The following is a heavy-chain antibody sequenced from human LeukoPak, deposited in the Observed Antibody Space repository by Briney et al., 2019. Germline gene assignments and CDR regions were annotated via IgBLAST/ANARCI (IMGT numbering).Heavy chain of an antibody. CDR2: INPNSGGT. V-gene: IGHV1-2*02. D-gene: IGHD2-8*01. CDR3: ARWGGVQFDP. Sequence: ASVKVSCKASGYTFTGYYMHWVRQAPGQGLEWMGWINPNSGGTNYAQKFQGRVTMTRDTSISTVYMELTSLTSDDTAVYYCARWGGVQFDPWGQGTLVTVSS. CDR1: GYTFTGYY. J-gene: IGHJ5*02.